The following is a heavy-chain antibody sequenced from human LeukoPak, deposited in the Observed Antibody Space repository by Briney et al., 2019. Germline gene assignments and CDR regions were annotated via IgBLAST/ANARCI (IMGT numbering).Heavy chain of an antibody. CDR1: GFTFDDYA. CDR3: AKDIGRAVAATFYYYYGMDV. J-gene: IGHJ6*02. Sequence: GGSLRLSCAASGFTFDDYAMHWVRQAPGKGLEWVSLISGDGGSTYYADSVKGRFTISRDNSKSSLYLQMNSLRTEDTALYYCAKDIGRAVAATFYYYYGMDVWGQGTTVTVSS. V-gene: IGHV3-43*02. D-gene: IGHD2-15*01. CDR2: ISGDGGST.